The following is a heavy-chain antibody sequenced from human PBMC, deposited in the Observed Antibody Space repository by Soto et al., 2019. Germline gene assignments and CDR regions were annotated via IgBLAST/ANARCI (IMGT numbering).Heavy chain of an antibody. D-gene: IGHD6-13*01. CDR3: ARASGIAAAGEYDAFDI. J-gene: IGHJ3*02. Sequence: PGGSLRLSXAASGFTFSSYGMHWVRQAPGKGLEWVAVIWYDGSNKYYADSVKGRFTISRDNSKNTLYLQMNSLRAEDTAVYYCARASGIAAAGEYDAFDIWGQGTMVTVSS. CDR2: IWYDGSNK. V-gene: IGHV3-33*01. CDR1: GFTFSSYG.